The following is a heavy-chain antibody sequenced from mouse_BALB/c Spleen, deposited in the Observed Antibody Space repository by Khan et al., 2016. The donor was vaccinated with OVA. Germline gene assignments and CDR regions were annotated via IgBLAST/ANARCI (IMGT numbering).Heavy chain of an antibody. CDR2: IYPGTDNT. J-gene: IGHJ2*01. D-gene: IGHD1-1*01. V-gene: IGHV1-76*01. CDR1: GYTFTSYW. CDR3: SREEALYYFAY. Sequence: QVQLKQSGAELVRPGASVKLSCKTSGYTFTSYWIHWVKQRSGQGLEWIARIYPGTDNTYYNEKLRDKATLTADKSSSTAYIQLSSLKSEDSAVYFCSREEALYYFAYWGQGTTLTVSS.